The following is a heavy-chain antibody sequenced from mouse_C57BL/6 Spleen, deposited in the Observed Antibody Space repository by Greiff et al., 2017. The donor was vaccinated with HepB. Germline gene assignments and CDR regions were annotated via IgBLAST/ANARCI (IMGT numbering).Heavy chain of an antibody. D-gene: IGHD1-3*01. CDR3: ARGNNFYYFDY. CDR2: IDPSDSYT. CDR1: GYTFTSYW. J-gene: IGHJ2*01. Sequence: VQLQQPGAELVKPGASVKLSCKASGYTFTSYWMQWVKQRPGQGLEWIGEIDPSDSYTNYNQKFKGKATLTVDTSSSTAYMQLSSLTSEDSAVYYCARGNNFYYFDYWGQGTTLTVSS. V-gene: IGHV1-50*01.